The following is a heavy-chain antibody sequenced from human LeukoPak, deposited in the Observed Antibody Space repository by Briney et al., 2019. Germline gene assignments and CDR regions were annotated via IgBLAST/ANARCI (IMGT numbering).Heavy chain of an antibody. CDR1: GGSFSDYY. Sequence: SETLSLTCAVYGGSFSDYYWTWVRQPPGKGLEWIGEINHSGSPNNNPSLKSRVSISFDTSKNQFSLKLSSVTAADTAVYFCASPRGDDSGGYYTWYFHHWGQGILVTVSS. V-gene: IGHV4-34*01. CDR2: INHSGSP. CDR3: ASPRGDDSGGYYTWYFHH. J-gene: IGHJ1*01. D-gene: IGHD3-22*01.